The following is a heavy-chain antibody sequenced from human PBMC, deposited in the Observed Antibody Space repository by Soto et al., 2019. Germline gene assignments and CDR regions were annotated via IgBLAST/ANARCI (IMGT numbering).Heavy chain of an antibody. CDR2: IKQDGSEK. CDR3: ALTTSNWGL. D-gene: IGHD4-17*01. Sequence: EVQLVESGGGLVQPGGSLRLSCAASGFAFSGYWMNWVGQAPGKGLEWVANIKQDGSEKNYLDSVKGRFNISRDNAKNAQYLQMSSLRAEETAVYYCALTTSNWGLWGRGTLVTVSS. V-gene: IGHV3-7*05. CDR1: GFAFSGYW. J-gene: IGHJ2*01.